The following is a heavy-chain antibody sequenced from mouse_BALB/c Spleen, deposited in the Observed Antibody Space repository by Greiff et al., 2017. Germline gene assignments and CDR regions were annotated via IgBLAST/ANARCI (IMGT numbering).Heavy chain of an antibody. D-gene: IGHD2-4*01. J-gene: IGHJ3*01. Sequence: QVQLQQSGAELVKPGASVKLSCKASGYTFTSYYMYWVKQRPGKGLEWIGEINPSNGGTNFNEKFKSKATLTVDKSSSTAYMQLSSLTSEDSAVYYCTRPYYDYPAWFAYWGQGTLVTVSA. V-gene: IGHV1S81*02. CDR1: GYTFTSYY. CDR2: INPSNGGT. CDR3: TRPYYDYPAWFAY.